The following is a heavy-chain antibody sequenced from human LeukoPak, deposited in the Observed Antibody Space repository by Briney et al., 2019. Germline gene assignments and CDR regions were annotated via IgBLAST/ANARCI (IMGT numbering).Heavy chain of an antibody. CDR3: ARGLSGFPRYFDY. V-gene: IGHV3-21*01. CDR1: GFTFSSYS. CDR2: ISSSSSYI. J-gene: IGHJ4*02. Sequence: GGSLRLSYAASGFTFSSYSMNWVRQAPGKGLEWVSSISSSSSYIYYADSVKGRFTISRDNAKNSLYLQMNSLRAEDTAVYYCARGLSGFPRYFDYWGQGTLVTVSP. D-gene: IGHD3-22*01.